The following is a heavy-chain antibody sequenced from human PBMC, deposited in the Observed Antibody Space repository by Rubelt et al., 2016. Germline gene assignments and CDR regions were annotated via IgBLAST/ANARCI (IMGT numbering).Heavy chain of an antibody. CDR2: LSGSGGTT. D-gene: IGHD3/OR15-3a*01. V-gene: IGHV3-23*04. Sequence: VQLVESGGGVVQPGGSLRHSCRASGFTFSAYALSWVRQAPGKGLDWVATLSGSGGTTAYGDSVKGRFTISRDNSRDTLYLQMDSRRADETALYDCARDRDWSIRYFEDWGQGTLVTVSS. CDR1: GFTFSAYA. CDR3: ARDRDWSIRYFED. J-gene: IGHJ4*02.